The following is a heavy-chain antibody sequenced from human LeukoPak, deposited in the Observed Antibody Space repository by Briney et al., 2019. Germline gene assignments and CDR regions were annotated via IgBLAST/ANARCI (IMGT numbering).Heavy chain of an antibody. CDR2: IYHSGSA. Sequence: SETLSLTCTVSGYSISSDYYWGWIRQPPGKGLEWIGSIYHSGSAYYNPSLKSRVTISVDTSKNQFSLKLSSVTAADTAVYYCARDPTYYYDSSGYFDIWGQGTMVTVSS. V-gene: IGHV4-38-2*02. CDR1: GYSISSDYY. CDR3: ARDPTYYYDSSGYFDI. J-gene: IGHJ3*02. D-gene: IGHD3-22*01.